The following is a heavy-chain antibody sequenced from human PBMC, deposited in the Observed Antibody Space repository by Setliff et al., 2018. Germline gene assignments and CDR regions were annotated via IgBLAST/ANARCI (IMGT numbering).Heavy chain of an antibody. CDR1: GASVRSHY. CDR3: ARDRTYYGSGTYTRWFDY. CDR2: IFYSGDT. V-gene: IGHV4-59*02. Sequence: KASETLSLTCTVSGASVRSHYWSWIRQPPGKGLEWIGFIFYSGDTKSNPSLKSRVTMSVDTSKNQFSLKLSSVTAADTAVYYYARDRTYYGSGTYTRWFDYWGQGTLVTVSS. J-gene: IGHJ4*02. D-gene: IGHD3-10*01.